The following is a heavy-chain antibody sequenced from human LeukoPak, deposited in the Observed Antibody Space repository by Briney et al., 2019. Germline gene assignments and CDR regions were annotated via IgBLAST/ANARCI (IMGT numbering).Heavy chain of an antibody. CDR3: AKKGDGSGSYAPYYFDY. CDR2: ISGSGGST. J-gene: IGHJ4*02. CDR1: GFTFSTYG. V-gene: IGHV3-23*01. Sequence: GGTLRLSCAASGFTFSTYGMTWVRQAPGKGLEWVSAISGSGGSTYYADSVKGRFTISRDNSKNTLYLQMNSLRAEDTAVYYCAKKGDGSGSYAPYYFDYWGQGTLVTVSS. D-gene: IGHD3-10*01.